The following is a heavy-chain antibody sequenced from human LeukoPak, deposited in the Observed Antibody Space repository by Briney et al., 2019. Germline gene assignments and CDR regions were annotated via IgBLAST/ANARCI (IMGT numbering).Heavy chain of an antibody. CDR2: INHSGST. CDR3: ARYGGYWGSYPFDY. D-gene: IGHD3-16*02. J-gene: IGHJ4*02. Sequence: SETLSLTCAVYGGPFSGYYWSWIRQPPGKGLEWIGEINHSGSTNYNPSLKSRVTISVDTSKNQFSLKLSSVTAADTAVYYCARYGGYWGSYPFDYWGQGTLVTVSS. CDR1: GGPFSGYY. V-gene: IGHV4-34*01.